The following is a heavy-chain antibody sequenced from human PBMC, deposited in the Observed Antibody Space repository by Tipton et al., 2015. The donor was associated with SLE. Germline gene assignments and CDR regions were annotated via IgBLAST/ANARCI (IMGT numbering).Heavy chain of an antibody. J-gene: IGHJ4*02. Sequence: LRLSCTVSGDSIGTYYWSWIRQPPGKGLEWIGYIYYTGSSSYNPSLKSRVTMSIDTSKNQFSLKLSSVTAADTAVYYCARGRLWLHYRGQGTLVTVS. CDR3: ARGRLWLHY. CDR2: IYYTGSS. D-gene: IGHD5-18*01. CDR1: GDSIGTYY. V-gene: IGHV4-59*01.